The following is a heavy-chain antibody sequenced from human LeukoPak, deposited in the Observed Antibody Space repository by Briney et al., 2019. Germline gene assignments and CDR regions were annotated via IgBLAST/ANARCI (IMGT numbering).Heavy chain of an antibody. Sequence: ASVKVSCKASGYTFTNYGISWVRQAPGQGLEWMGWISAYNGDTNYAQKLQGRVTMTTDTSTTTAYMELRSLRSDDTAVYYCARVGRYFDWSFYHFDYWGQGTLVTVSS. J-gene: IGHJ4*02. V-gene: IGHV1-18*01. CDR3: ARVGRYFDWSFYHFDY. CDR1: GYTFTNYG. CDR2: ISAYNGDT. D-gene: IGHD3-9*01.